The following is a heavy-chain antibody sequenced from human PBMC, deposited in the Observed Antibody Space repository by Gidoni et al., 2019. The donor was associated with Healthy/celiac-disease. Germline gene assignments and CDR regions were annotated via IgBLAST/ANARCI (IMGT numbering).Heavy chain of an antibody. Sequence: QVQLPLWGAGLFKPPHTLSLPCAAYDESFCGYYWSWIRQPPGKGLEWIGEINHSGSTNYNPSIKSRVTISVDTFKNHFSLKMSSVTAEDTAVYYCARVSRSGWYRGVFHIWGQGTMVTVSS. CDR3: ARVSRSGWYRGVFHI. CDR1: DESFCGYY. V-gene: IGHV4-34*01. CDR2: INHSGST. D-gene: IGHD6-19*01. J-gene: IGHJ3*02.